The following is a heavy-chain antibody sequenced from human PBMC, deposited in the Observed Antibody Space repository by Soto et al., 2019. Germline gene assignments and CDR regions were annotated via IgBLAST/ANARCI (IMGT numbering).Heavy chain of an antibody. D-gene: IGHD6-19*01. CDR3: ARGRRFSVAGFFDY. Sequence: PSETLSLTCAVYGGSFSGYYWSWIRQPPGKGLEWIGEINHSGSTNYNPSLKSRVTISVDTSKNQFSLKLSSVTAADTAVYYCARGRRFSVAGFFDYWGQGTLVTVYS. V-gene: IGHV4-34*01. CDR2: INHSGST. J-gene: IGHJ4*02. CDR1: GGSFSGYY.